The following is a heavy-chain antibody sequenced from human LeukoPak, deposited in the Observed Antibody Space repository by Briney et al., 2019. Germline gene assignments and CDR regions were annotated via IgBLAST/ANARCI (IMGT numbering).Heavy chain of an antibody. V-gene: IGHV1-46*01. D-gene: IGHD2-2*01. CDR3: ARDPRYCSSTSCQRWFDP. Sequence: ASVKVSCKASGYTFTSYYMHWVRQAPGQGLEWMGIINPSGGSTSYAQKFQGRVTMTRDTSTSTAYMELRSLRSDDTAVYYCARDPRYCSSTSCQRWFDPWGQGTLVTVSS. J-gene: IGHJ5*02. CDR1: GYTFTSYY. CDR2: INPSGGST.